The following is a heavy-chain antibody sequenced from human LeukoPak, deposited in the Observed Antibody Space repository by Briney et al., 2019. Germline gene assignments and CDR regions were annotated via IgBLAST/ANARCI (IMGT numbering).Heavy chain of an antibody. CDR1: GFTFSSYG. CDR3: AKRASTPSGYSYGSPSYNWFDP. CDR2: IWYDGSNK. V-gene: IGHV3-33*06. J-gene: IGHJ5*02. D-gene: IGHD5-18*01. Sequence: AGGSLRLSCAASGFTFSSYGMHWVRQAPGKGLEWVAVIWYDGSNKYYADSVKGRFTISRDNSKNTLYLQMNSLRAEDTAVYYCAKRASTPSGYSYGSPSYNWFDPWGQGTLVTVSS.